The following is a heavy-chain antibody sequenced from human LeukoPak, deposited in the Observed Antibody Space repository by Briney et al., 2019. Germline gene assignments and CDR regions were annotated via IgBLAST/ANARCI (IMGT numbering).Heavy chain of an antibody. CDR3: ARGSPNLGFCSSTSCYYGMDV. D-gene: IGHD2-2*01. Sequence: SPTLSLTCAISGDSASSNSAAWNWIRQSPSRGLEWLGRTFYRSKWYNDYAVSVKSRITINPDTSKNQFSLQLNSVIPVDTAVYYCARGSPNLGFCSSTSCYYGMDVWGQGTTVTVSS. V-gene: IGHV6-1*01. J-gene: IGHJ6*02. CDR2: TFYRSKWYN. CDR1: GDSASSNSAA.